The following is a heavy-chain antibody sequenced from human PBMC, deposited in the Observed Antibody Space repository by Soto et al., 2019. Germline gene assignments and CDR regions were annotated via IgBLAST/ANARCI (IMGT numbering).Heavy chain of an antibody. CDR3: ARGNRAVGSSGFYNWFDP. Sequence: QVQLVQSGAEVKKPGASVKVSSKASGYTFTGYYMHWVRQAPGQGLEWMGWINPNSGGTNYAPKFQGWVTMTRDTSISTAYMELSRLRSDDTAVYYCARGNRAVGSSGFYNWFDPWGQGTLVTVSS. J-gene: IGHJ5*02. CDR1: GYTFTGYY. D-gene: IGHD6-19*01. CDR2: INPNSGGT. V-gene: IGHV1-2*04.